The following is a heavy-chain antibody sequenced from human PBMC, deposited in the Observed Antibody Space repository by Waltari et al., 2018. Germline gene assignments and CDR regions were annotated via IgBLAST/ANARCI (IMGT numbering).Heavy chain of an antibody. J-gene: IGHJ4*02. CDR3: ARRKDGTGVYYFDY. CDR1: GGSISSSSYY. D-gene: IGHD2-8*02. V-gene: IGHV4-39*01. CDR2: IYYSGST. Sequence: QLQLQESGPGLVKPSETLSLTYTVSGGSISSSSYYWGWIRQPPGKGLEWIGSIYYSGSTYYNPSLKSRVTISVDTSKNQFSLKLSSVTAADTVVYYCARRKDGTGVYYFDYWGQGTLVTVSS.